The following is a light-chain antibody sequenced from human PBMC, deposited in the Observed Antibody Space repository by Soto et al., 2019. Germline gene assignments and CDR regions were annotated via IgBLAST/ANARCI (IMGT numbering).Light chain of an antibody. CDR2: AAS. CDR1: QGISNY. V-gene: IGKV1-27*01. Sequence: DIQITQSPSSLSSSLGDIVTITFRASQGISNYLAWYQQKPGKVPKLLIYAASTLQSGVPSRFSGSGSGTDFTLTISSLQPEDVATYYCQKYNSAPWTFGQGTKVDIK. J-gene: IGKJ1*01. CDR3: QKYNSAPWT.